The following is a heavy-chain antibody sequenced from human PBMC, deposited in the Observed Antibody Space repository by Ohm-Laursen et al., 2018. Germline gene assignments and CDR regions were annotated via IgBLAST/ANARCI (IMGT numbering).Heavy chain of an antibody. V-gene: IGHV3-48*01. CDR1: GFTFSDHG. Sequence: SLRLSCAASGFTFSDHGMNWVRQAPGKGLEWLSYINAYKNDLFYADSVKGRFTISRDNAENLLYPQMNSLRAEDTAMYYCVRDRRGGSIELRAGGQGALVTVSS. D-gene: IGHD6-6*01. J-gene: IGHJ4*02. CDR2: INAYKNDL. CDR3: VRDRRGGSIELRA.